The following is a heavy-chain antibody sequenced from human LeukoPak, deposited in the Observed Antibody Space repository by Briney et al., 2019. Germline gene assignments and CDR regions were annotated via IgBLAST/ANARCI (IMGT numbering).Heavy chain of an antibody. CDR1: GGSISSSSYY. Sequence: PSETLSLTCTVSGGSISSSSYYWGWIRQPPGKGLEWIGSIYYSGSTYYNPSLKSRVTISVDTSKNQFSLKLSSVTAADTAVYYCARRLYYYGSGSYYPPWNYFDYWGQGTLVTVSS. CDR3: ARRLYYYGSGSYYPPWNYFDY. V-gene: IGHV4-39*01. J-gene: IGHJ4*02. CDR2: IYYSGST. D-gene: IGHD3-10*01.